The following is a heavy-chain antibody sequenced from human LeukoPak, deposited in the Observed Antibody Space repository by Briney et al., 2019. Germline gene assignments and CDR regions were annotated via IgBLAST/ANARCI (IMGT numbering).Heavy chain of an antibody. J-gene: IGHJ4*02. CDR1: GYTFTGYY. CDR2: INPNSGGT. Sequence: ASVKVSCKASGYTFTGYYIHWVRQAPGQGLEWIGWINPNSGGTNFAQKFQGRVTMIRDTSISTAYMELTRLRSDDTAVYYCARRIKSGILPFDYWGQGTLVSGSS. CDR3: ARRIKSGILPFDY. D-gene: IGHD1-1*01. V-gene: IGHV1-2*02.